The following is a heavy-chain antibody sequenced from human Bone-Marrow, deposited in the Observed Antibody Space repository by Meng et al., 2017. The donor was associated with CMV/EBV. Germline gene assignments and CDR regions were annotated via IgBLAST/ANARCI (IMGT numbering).Heavy chain of an antibody. D-gene: IGHD6-13*01. CDR2: ISYDGSNK. V-gene: IGHV3-30*04. Sequence: GESLKISCAASGFTFSSYAMHWVRQAPGKGLEWVAVISYDGSNKYYADSVKGRFTISRDNSKNTLYLQMNSLRAEDTAVYYCARDEGGVLYSSSLDYWGQGTLVTVSS. CDR1: GFTFSSYA. CDR3: ARDEGGVLYSSSLDY. J-gene: IGHJ4*02.